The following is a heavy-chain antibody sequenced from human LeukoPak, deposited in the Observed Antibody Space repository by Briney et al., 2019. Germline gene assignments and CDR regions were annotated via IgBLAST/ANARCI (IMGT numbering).Heavy chain of an antibody. CDR2: IYHSGST. D-gene: IGHD3-10*01. CDR1: GGSISSGGYY. J-gene: IGHJ4*02. V-gene: IGHV4-30-2*01. Sequence: PSETLSLTCTVSGGSISSGGYYCSWIRQPPGKGLEWIGYIYHSGSTYYNPSLKSRVTISVDTSKNQISLKLSSVTAADTAVYYCARSNVVRGVSYFDYWGQGTLVTVSS. CDR3: ARSNVVRGVSYFDY.